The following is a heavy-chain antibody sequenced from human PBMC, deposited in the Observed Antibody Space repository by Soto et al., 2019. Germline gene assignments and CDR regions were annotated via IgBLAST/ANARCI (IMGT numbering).Heavy chain of an antibody. J-gene: IGHJ4*02. CDR2: IYPTDSDT. CDR1: GYSFTNYW. CDR3: ARLGYSSSSSARY. D-gene: IGHD6-6*01. Sequence: GESLKISCRGSGYSFTNYWIGWVRQMPGKGLEWMGIIYPTDSDTRYSPSFRGQVIISADKSNNTAYLQWSSLKASDTAMYYCARLGYSSSSSARYWGQGTLVTVSS. V-gene: IGHV5-51*01.